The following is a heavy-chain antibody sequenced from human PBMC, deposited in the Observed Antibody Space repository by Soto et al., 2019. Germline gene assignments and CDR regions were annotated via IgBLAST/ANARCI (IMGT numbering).Heavy chain of an antibody. Sequence: EVQLLESGGGLVQPGGSLRLSCAASGFTFSSYAMSWVRQAPGKGLEWVSAISGSGGSTYYADSVKGRFTISRDNSKNTLYLQMNSLRAEDTAVYYCARTNGWGMVVVVAAPNDAFDIWGQGTMVTVST. CDR2: ISGSGGST. D-gene: IGHD2-15*01. CDR3: ARTNGWGMVVVVAAPNDAFDI. V-gene: IGHV3-23*01. J-gene: IGHJ3*02. CDR1: GFTFSSYA.